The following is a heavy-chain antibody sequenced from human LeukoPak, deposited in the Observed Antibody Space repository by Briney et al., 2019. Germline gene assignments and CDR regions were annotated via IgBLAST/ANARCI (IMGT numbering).Heavy chain of an antibody. J-gene: IGHJ4*02. V-gene: IGHV3-74*01. CDR1: GFTFSSYW. CDR3: ARGEGYYDFWSGYFGTPGNFDY. CDR2: INSDGSST. Sequence: GGSLRLSCAASGFTFSSYWMHWVRQAPGKGLVWVSRINSDGSSTSYADSVKGRFTISRDNAKNTLYLQMNSLRAEDTAVYYCARGEGYYDFWSGYFGTPGNFDYWGQGTLVTVPS. D-gene: IGHD3-3*01.